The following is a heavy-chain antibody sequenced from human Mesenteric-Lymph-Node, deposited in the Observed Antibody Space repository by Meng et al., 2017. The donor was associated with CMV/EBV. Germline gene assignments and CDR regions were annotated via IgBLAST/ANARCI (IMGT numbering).Heavy chain of an antibody. D-gene: IGHD3-22*01. Sequence: SGLTVRRLWMSRVRQAPGRGVEWVAKKNEDGNMTNYVGSLKGRFTIARENDKISLYLQMNSLRVEDTAVYYCARYYYDGSGYYALHDWGQGTLVTVSS. J-gene: IGHJ4*02. CDR2: KNEDGNMT. CDR3: ARYYYDGSGYYALHD. V-gene: IGHV3-7*01. CDR1: GLTVRRLW.